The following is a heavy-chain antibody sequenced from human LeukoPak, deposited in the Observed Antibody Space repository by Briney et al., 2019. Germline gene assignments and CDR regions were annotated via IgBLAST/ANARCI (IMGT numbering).Heavy chain of an antibody. CDR2: ISWNSGSI. J-gene: IGHJ4*01. CDR1: GFTFDDYA. CDR3: AKTYYHDSSGLIY. Sequence: GGSLRLSCAASGFTFDDYAMHWVRQAPGKGLEWVSGISWNSGSIGYADSVKGRFTISRDNAKNSLYLQMNSLRAEDTALYYCAKTYYHDSSGLIYWGQGTLVTVSS. V-gene: IGHV3-9*01. D-gene: IGHD3-22*01.